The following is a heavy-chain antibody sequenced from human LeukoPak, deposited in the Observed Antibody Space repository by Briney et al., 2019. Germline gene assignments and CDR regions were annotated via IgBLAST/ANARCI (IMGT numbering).Heavy chain of an antibody. V-gene: IGHV3-23*01. CDR2: ISGSGGGT. J-gene: IGHJ5*02. D-gene: IGHD3-10*01. CDR1: GFTFSSYA. Sequence: GGSLRLSCAASGFTFSSYAMSWVRQAPGKGLEWVSAISGSGGGTYYADSVKGRFTISRDNFKNTLYLQMNSLRAEDTAVYYCAKLGFGEFYNWFDPWGQGTLVTVSS. CDR3: AKLGFGEFYNWFDP.